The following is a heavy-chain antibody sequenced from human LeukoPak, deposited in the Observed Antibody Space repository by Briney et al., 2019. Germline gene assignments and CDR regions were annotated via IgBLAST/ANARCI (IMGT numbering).Heavy chain of an antibody. CDR2: IKSKTDGGTT. V-gene: IGHV3-15*01. J-gene: IGHJ4*02. CDR1: GLTFSNAW. CDR3: TWGSSGWYRGGLGY. Sequence: GGSLRLSCAASGLTFSNAWMSWVRQAPGKGLEWVGRIKSKTDGGTTDYAAPVKGRFTISRDDSKNTLCLQMNSLKTDDTAVYYCTWGSSGWYRGGLGYWGQGTLVTVSS. D-gene: IGHD6-19*01.